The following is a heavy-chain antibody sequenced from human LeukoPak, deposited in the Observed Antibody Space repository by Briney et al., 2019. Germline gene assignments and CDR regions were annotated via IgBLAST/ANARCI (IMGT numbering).Heavy chain of an antibody. CDR1: GYTFTSYA. CDR2: INPNSGGT. J-gene: IGHJ3*02. CDR3: ASTYDSSGYWRYAFDI. V-gene: IGHV1-2*02. Sequence: ASVKVSCKASGYTFTSYAMNWVRQAPGQGLEWMGWINPNSGGTNYAQKFQGRVTMTRDTSISTAYMELSRLRSDDTAVYYCASTYDSSGYWRYAFDIWGQGTMVTVSS. D-gene: IGHD3-22*01.